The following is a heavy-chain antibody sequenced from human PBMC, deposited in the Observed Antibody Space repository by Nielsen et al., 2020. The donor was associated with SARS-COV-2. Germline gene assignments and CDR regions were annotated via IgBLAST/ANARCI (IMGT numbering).Heavy chain of an antibody. V-gene: IGHV1-69*04. CDR1: GYSFTSYG. Sequence: KISCKGSGYSFTSYGISWVRQAPGQGLEWMGRIIPILGIANYAQKFQGRVTITADKSTSTAYMELSSLRSEDTAVYYCARDDFWSGKAGYYYYGMDVWGQGTTVTVSS. CDR2: IIPILGIA. D-gene: IGHD3-3*01. J-gene: IGHJ6*02. CDR3: ARDDFWSGKAGYYYYGMDV.